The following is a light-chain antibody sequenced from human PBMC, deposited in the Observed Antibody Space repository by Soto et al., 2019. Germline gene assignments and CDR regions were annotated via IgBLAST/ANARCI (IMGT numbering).Light chain of an antibody. J-gene: IGKJ1*01. CDR3: QQLSTYPGT. CDR1: QGISSY. CDR2: AAS. Sequence: IQLTQSPSSLSASVGDRVTITCRASQGISSYLAWYQQRPGKAPKLLIYAASTLHSGVPSRFSGSGSGTDFTLTISSLQPEDFATYYCQQLSTYPGTFGQGPKVDIK. V-gene: IGKV1-9*01.